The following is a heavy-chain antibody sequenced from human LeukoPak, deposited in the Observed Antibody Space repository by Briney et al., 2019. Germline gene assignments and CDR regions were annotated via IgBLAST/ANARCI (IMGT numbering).Heavy chain of an antibody. Sequence: GGSLRLSCTASGFTFGDYAMSWFRQAPGKGLEWVGFIRSKAYGGTTEYAASVKGRFTISRDDSKSIACLQMNSLKTEDTAVYYCTTVFGYSSGWYFDAFDIWGQGTMVTVSS. CDR1: GFTFGDYA. V-gene: IGHV3-49*03. D-gene: IGHD6-19*01. J-gene: IGHJ3*02. CDR2: IRSKAYGGTT. CDR3: TTVFGYSSGWYFDAFDI.